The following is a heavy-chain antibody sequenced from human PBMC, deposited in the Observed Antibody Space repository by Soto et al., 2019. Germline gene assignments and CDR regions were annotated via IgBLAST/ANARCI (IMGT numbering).Heavy chain of an antibody. CDR2: INPNSGGT. CDR3: ARDDLIAENRYFDY. D-gene: IGHD6-13*01. Sequence: GASVKVSCKASGYTFTSYGISWVRQAPGQGLEWMGWINPNSGGTNYAQKFQGRVTMTRDTSTSTVYMELSSLRSEDTAVYYCARDDLIAENRYFDYWGQGTLVTVSS. CDR1: GYTFTSYG. V-gene: IGHV1-18*01. J-gene: IGHJ4*02.